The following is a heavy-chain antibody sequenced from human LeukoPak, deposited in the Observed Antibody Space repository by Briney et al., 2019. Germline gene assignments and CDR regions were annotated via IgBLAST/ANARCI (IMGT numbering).Heavy chain of an antibody. J-gene: IGHJ4*02. CDR1: GGSISSGSYY. CDR3: ATGSSSYNY. D-gene: IGHD6-13*01. V-gene: IGHV4-61*02. Sequence: TLSLTCTVSGGSISSGSYYWSWIRQPAGKGLEWIGRIYTSGSTNYNPSLKSRVTISVDTSKNQFSLKLSSVTAADTAVYYCATGSSSYNYWGQGTLVTVSS. CDR2: IYTSGST.